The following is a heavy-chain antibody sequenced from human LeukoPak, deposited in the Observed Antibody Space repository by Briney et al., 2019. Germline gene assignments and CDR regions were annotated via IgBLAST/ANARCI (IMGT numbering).Heavy chain of an antibody. CDR1: GGSISTYS. D-gene: IGHD3-10*01. J-gene: IGHJ4*02. CDR3: ARRYGSGDYFDY. Sequence: KPSETLSLTCTVSGGSISTYSWSWVRQPPGKGLEWIGYIYSSGSTNYNPSLKSRVTISVDTSKNQFSLNLSSVTAADTAVYYCARRYGSGDYFDYWGQGTLVTVSS. V-gene: IGHV4-59*01. CDR2: IYSSGST.